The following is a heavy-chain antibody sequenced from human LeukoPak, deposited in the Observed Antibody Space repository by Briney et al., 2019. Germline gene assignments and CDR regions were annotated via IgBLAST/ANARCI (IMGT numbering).Heavy chain of an antibody. V-gene: IGHV1-18*01. J-gene: IGHJ4*02. D-gene: IGHD2-2*01. CDR3: ARLQGYQDY. CDR1: GYIFPSYG. CDR2: ISVYNGKT. Sequence: GASVKVSCKASGYIFPSYGISWVRQAPGQGLEWMGWISVYNGKTNYAQKVQGRVTMTTDTVTSTAYMELRSLTPDDTAVYYCARLQGYQDYWGQGTPVTVSS.